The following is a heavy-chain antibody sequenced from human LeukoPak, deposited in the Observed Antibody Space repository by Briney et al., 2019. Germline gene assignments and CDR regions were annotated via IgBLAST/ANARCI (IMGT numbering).Heavy chain of an antibody. CDR2: ISYDGKKQ. Sequence: GGSLRLSCAVSGFIFPSCGMHWVRQAPGKGLEWVAAISYDGKKQDYVDSVKGRFTISRDNSKNTLYLQMNSLRAEDTAVYYCAKLLYYYDSSQPYWGQGTLVTVSS. CDR3: AKLLYYYDSSQPY. D-gene: IGHD3-22*01. V-gene: IGHV3-30*18. CDR1: GFIFPSCG. J-gene: IGHJ4*02.